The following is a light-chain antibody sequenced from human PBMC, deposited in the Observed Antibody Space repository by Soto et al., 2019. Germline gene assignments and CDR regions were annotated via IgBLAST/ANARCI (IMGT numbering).Light chain of an antibody. V-gene: IGKV3-11*01. CDR1: QSVSSY. J-gene: IGKJ2*01. Sequence: EIVLTQSPATLSLSPGERATLSCRASQSVSSYLAWYQQKPGQAPRLLIYDTSNRATGIPARFSGSGSGTDFTLTISSLEPEDFAVYYCQQRGNLPYSFGQGTKLEIK. CDR2: DTS. CDR3: QQRGNLPYS.